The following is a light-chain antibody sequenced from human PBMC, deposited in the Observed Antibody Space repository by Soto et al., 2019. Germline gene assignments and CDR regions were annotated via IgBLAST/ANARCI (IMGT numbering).Light chain of an antibody. CDR1: SSDVGGYNY. CDR3: SSYTRSRTYV. CDR2: EVS. V-gene: IGLV2-14*03. Sequence: QSALTQPASVSGSPGQSITISCTGTSSDVGGYNYVSWYQLHPGKAPKLLIYEVSDRPSGVSHRFSGSKSGSTASLTIAGRQAEDEADYYCSSYTRSRTYVFGPGTKLTVL. J-gene: IGLJ1*01.